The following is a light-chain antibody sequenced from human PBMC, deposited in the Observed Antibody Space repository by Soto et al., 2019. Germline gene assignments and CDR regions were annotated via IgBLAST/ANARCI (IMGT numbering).Light chain of an antibody. CDR1: QSVSSY. Sequence: EIVLTQSPATLSLSPGERATLSCRASQSVSSYLAWYQQKPGQAPRLLIYDASNRATGIPAGFSGSGSGTDFILTISSLEPEDFAVYYCQQRSNWPPLTFGGGTKVEIK. CDR2: DAS. J-gene: IGKJ4*01. V-gene: IGKV3-11*01. CDR3: QQRSNWPPLT.